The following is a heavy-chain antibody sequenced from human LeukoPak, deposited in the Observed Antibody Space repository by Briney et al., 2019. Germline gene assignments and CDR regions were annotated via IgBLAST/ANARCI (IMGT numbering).Heavy chain of an antibody. J-gene: IGHJ5*02. V-gene: IGHV1-2*02. CDR3: ASGYCSSTSCYASTRYDP. Sequence: ASVKLSLTASGYTFTGYYMHWVRQAPGQGLEWMGWINPNSGGTNYAQKFQGRVTMTRDTSISTAYMELSRLRSEDTAVYYCASGYCSSTSCYASTRYDPWGQGTLVTVSS. D-gene: IGHD2-2*01. CDR1: GYTFTGYY. CDR2: INPNSGGT.